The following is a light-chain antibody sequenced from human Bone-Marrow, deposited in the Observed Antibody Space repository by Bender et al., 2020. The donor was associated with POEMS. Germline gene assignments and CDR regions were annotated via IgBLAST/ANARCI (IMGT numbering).Light chain of an antibody. J-gene: IGLJ3*02. V-gene: IGLV2-23*02. CDR3: CSPAGSNTFV. CDR1: SSDVGGYNY. CDR2: DVS. Sequence: QSALTQPASVSGSPGQSITVSCTGTSSDVGGYNYVSWYQQHPGKAPKLMIYDVSKRPSGVSSRFSGSKSGNTASLTISGLQAEDEADYYCCSPAGSNTFVFGGGTQLTVL.